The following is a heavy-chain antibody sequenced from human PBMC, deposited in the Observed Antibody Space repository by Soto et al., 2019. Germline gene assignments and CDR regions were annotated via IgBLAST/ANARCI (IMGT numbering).Heavy chain of an antibody. CDR3: ARSYNWNYGFDY. V-gene: IGHV3-30-3*01. CDR2: ISYDGSNK. D-gene: IGHD1-7*01. J-gene: IGHJ4*02. CDR1: GFTFSSYA. Sequence: VQLVESGGGVVQPGRSLRLSCAASGFTFSSYAMHWVRQAPGKGLEWVAVISYDGSNKYYADSVKGRFTISRDNSKNTLYLQMNSLRAEDTAVYYCARSYNWNYGFDYWGQGTLVTVSS.